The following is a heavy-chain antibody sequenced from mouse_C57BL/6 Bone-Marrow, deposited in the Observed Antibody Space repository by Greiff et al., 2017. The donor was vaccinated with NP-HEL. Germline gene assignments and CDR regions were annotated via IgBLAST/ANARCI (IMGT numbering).Heavy chain of an antibody. Sequence: VQLQQSGPVLVKPGASVKMSCKASGYTFTDYYMNWVKQSHGKSLEWIGVINPYNGGTSYNQKFKGKATLTVDKSSSTAYMELNSLTSEDSAVYYCAREAYYYGSSYGYFDYWGQGTTLTVSS. J-gene: IGHJ2*01. V-gene: IGHV1-19*01. CDR2: INPYNGGT. CDR3: AREAYYYGSSYGYFDY. CDR1: GYTFTDYY. D-gene: IGHD1-1*01.